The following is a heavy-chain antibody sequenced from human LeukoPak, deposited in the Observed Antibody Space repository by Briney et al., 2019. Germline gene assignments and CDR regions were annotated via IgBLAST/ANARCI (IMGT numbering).Heavy chain of an antibody. Sequence: ASVKVSCKASGGTFSSYAIGWVRQAPGQGLEWMGGIIPIFGTANYAQKFQGRVTITADKSTSTAYMELSSLRSEDTAVYYCARVKGPSYFDYWGQGTLVTVSS. V-gene: IGHV1-69*06. CDR1: GGTFSSYA. CDR3: ARVKGPSYFDY. J-gene: IGHJ4*02. CDR2: IIPIFGTA.